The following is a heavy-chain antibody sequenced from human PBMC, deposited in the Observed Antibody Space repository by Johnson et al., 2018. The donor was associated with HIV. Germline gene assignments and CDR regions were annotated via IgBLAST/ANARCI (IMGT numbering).Heavy chain of an antibody. V-gene: IGHV3-11*04. CDR2: ISSSGSST. CDR1: GFAFSGHN. Sequence: QVQLVDSGGVSVKPGGSLRLSCASSGFAFSGHNMGWIRQAPGKGLEFVSYISSSGSSTYYIDSVKGRFTISRDNAKNSLYLQMNNLRVEETAVYYCARDATPWGGDYVGYAFDLWGQGTVVTISP. D-gene: IGHD4-17*01. J-gene: IGHJ3*01. CDR3: ARDATPWGGDYVGYAFDL.